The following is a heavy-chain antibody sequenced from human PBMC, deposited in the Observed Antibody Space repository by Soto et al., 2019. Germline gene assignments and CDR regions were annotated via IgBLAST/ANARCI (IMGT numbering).Heavy chain of an antibody. J-gene: IGHJ6*03. D-gene: IGHD3-10*01. CDR3: ARGLIVWFGELSRRGGHYYYMDV. Sequence: SETLSLTCAGYGASFRGYQWTWIRQTPGKGLEWIGEINDSGNINYNPSLKSRVAISLDTPKKQISLKLSSVTAADSAVYYCARGLIVWFGELSRRGGHYYYMDVWGKGTKVTVSS. CDR1: GASFRGYQ. CDR2: INDSGNI. V-gene: IGHV4-34*01.